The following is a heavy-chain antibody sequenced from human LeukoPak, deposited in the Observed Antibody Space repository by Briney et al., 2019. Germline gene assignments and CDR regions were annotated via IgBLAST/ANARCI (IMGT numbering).Heavy chain of an antibody. D-gene: IGHD4-17*01. CDR3: ARDLVTVTKGFDI. CDR2: ISYIGST. V-gene: IGHV4-59*11. CDR1: DDSFSSHY. Sequence: SETLSLTCAVSDDSFSSHYWTWIRQPPGKGLEWIGYISYIGSTNYNPSLKSRVTISIDTSKNQFSLKLSSVTAANTAVYYCARDLVTVTKGFDIWGQGTMVSVS. J-gene: IGHJ3*02.